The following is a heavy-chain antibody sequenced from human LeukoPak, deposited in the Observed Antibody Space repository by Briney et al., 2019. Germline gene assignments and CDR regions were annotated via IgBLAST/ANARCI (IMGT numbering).Heavy chain of an antibody. Sequence: SETPSLTCAVYGGSFSGYYWSWIRQPLGKGLEWIGEINHSENTDYNPSLKSRVTISVDTSKNQLSLKLSSVTAADTAVYYCARHLRWRTSFSPFDYWGQGTLVTVSS. J-gene: IGHJ4*02. CDR3: ARHLRWRTSFSPFDY. CDR1: GGSFSGYY. D-gene: IGHD3/OR15-3a*01. V-gene: IGHV4-34*01. CDR2: INHSENT.